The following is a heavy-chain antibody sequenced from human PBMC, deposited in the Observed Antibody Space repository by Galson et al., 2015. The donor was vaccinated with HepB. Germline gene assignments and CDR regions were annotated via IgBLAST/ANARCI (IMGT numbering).Heavy chain of an antibody. CDR1: EFTFSSYR. J-gene: IGHJ6*02. CDR2: INQDGSEK. D-gene: IGHD3-10*01. Sequence: SLRLSCAASEFTFSSYRMNWVRQAPGKGLEWVANINQDGSEKYYVASLKGRFTVSRDNAKNSLYLQMDSLRAEDTAVYYCARRISLVRGIITKPDYYYGMDVWGQGTTVTVAS. CDR3: ARRISLVRGIITKPDYYYGMDV. V-gene: IGHV3-7*03.